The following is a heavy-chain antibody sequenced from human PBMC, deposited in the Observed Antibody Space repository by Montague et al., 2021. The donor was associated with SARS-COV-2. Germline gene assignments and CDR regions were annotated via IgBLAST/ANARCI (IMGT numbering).Heavy chain of an antibody. J-gene: IGHJ6*02. CDR2: IYYSGNT. V-gene: IGHV4-39*07. CDR1: GGSITSSAYY. CDR3: ARDGGIGDSGSNTWSYYYYGMDV. Sequence: SETLSLTCTVSGGSITSSAYYWSWIRQSPGKGLEWIGTIYYSGNTYSNPSLKSRVTISVDTSKNQFSLKLSSVTAADTAVYYCARDGGIGDSGSNTWSYYYYGMDVWGQGTTVTVSS. D-gene: IGHD3-22*01.